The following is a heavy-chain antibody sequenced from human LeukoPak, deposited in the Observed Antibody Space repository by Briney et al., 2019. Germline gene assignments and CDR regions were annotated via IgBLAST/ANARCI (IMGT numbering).Heavy chain of an antibody. D-gene: IGHD3-10*01. Sequence: SETLSLTCTVSSGSITSYYWSWIRQPPGKGLEWIGYIYTSGTTNYNPSLKSRVTMSLDTSKNQFSLKLSSVTAADTAVYYCAAVGAGLSPWGQGTLVTVSS. V-gene: IGHV4-4*09. CDR3: AAVGAGLSP. CDR2: IYTSGTT. CDR1: SGSITSYY. J-gene: IGHJ5*02.